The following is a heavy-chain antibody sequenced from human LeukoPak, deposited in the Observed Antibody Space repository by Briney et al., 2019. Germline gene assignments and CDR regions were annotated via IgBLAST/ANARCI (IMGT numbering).Heavy chain of an antibody. V-gene: IGHV1-2*02. Sequence: ASVKVSCKASGYTFTGYYMHWVRQAPGQGLEWMGWINPNSGGTNYAQKFQGRVTMTRDTSISTAYMELSRLRSDDTAVYYCARDQLTYSQRGWFDPWGQETLVTVSS. J-gene: IGHJ5*02. CDR1: GYTFTGYY. D-gene: IGHD1-26*01. CDR2: INPNSGGT. CDR3: ARDQLTYSQRGWFDP.